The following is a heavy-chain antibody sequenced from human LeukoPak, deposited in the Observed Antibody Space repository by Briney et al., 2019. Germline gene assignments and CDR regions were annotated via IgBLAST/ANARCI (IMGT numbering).Heavy chain of an antibody. V-gene: IGHV3-64*02. CDR2: ISGNGGST. Sequence: GGSLRLSCAAFGFTFSRHSMYWVRQAPGKGLEYVSGISGNGGSTDYAESVKGRFTISRDNSKNTLYLQMGSLRDEDMAVYYCARDSESGEFRLQHWGQGTLVTLSS. D-gene: IGHD3-16*01. J-gene: IGHJ1*01. CDR1: GFTFSRHS. CDR3: ARDSESGEFRLQH.